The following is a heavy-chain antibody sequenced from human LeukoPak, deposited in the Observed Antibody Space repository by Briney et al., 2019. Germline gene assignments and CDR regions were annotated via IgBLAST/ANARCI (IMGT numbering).Heavy chain of an antibody. J-gene: IGHJ4*02. CDR1: GFKFRTYA. CDR2: LSGTGGST. V-gene: IGHV3-23*01. Sequence: GASLRLSCEASGFKFRTYAMTWVRQAPGKGLEWVSTLSGTGGSTYYADSVKGRFTISRDNSENTLFLQMNSLKAEDTAIYYCAKNRRVEATPVDYRGQGTLVTVSS. CDR3: AKNRRVEATPVDY. D-gene: IGHD2-15*01.